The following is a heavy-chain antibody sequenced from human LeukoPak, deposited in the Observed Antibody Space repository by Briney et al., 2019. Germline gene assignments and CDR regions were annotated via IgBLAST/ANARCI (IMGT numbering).Heavy chain of an antibody. Sequence: GGSLTLSCAASGFSFSTFGMHWVRQAPGKGLEWVALIWYDGSNKYYADSVKGRFTISRDNSKNTLYLQMNSLRAEDTAVYYCARGDETYYFDYWGQGTLVTVSS. CDR2: IWYDGSNK. CDR3: ARGDETYYFDY. J-gene: IGHJ4*02. CDR1: GFSFSTFG. V-gene: IGHV3-33*01.